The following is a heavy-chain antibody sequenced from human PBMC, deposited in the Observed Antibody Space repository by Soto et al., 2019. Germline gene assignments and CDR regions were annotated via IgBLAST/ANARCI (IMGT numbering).Heavy chain of an antibody. D-gene: IGHD3-10*01. CDR2: ISGSGGST. Sequence: GGSLRLSCAASGFTFSSYAMSWVRQAPGKGLEWVSAISGSGGSTYYADSVKGRFTISRDNSKNTLYLQMNSLRAEDTAVYYCEKDPNLGSEFDYWGQGTLVTVSS. V-gene: IGHV3-23*01. CDR3: EKDPNLGSEFDY. CDR1: GFTFSSYA. J-gene: IGHJ4*02.